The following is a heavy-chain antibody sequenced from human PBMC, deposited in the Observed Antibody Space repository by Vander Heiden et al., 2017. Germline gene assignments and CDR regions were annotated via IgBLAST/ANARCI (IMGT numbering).Heavy chain of an antibody. CDR1: GFTFSSYG. CDR2: ISYDGSNK. D-gene: IGHD6-13*01. Sequence: QVQLVESGGGVVQPGRSLRLSCAASGFTFSSYGMHWVRQAPGKGLDWVAVISYDGSNKYYADSVKGRFTISRDNSKNTLYLQMNSLRAEDTAVYYCAKVSLTYSSSWSPFDYWGQGTLVTVSS. V-gene: IGHV3-30*18. J-gene: IGHJ4*02. CDR3: AKVSLTYSSSWSPFDY.